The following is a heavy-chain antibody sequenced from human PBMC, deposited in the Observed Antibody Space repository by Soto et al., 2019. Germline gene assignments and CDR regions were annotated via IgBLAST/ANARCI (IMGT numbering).Heavy chain of an antibody. CDR3: AKGTSNGGWFNPFDY. CDR2: LSGCGTST. CDR1: GFTFVNYA. J-gene: IGHJ4*02. V-gene: IGHV3-23*01. Sequence: EVQLLESGGGLVQPGGSLRLSCAASGFTFVNYAMNWVRQAPGKGLEWVATLSGCGTSTYYADSVKGRFTISRDNSRNTLYLQMNSLRAEDTAVYYCAKGTSNGGWFNPFDYWGQGTLVTVSS. D-gene: IGHD6-19*01.